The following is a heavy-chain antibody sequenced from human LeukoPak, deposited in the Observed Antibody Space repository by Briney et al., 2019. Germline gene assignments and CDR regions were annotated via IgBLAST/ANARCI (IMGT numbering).Heavy chain of an antibody. V-gene: IGHV3-33*01. CDR2: IWYDGGHK. J-gene: IGHJ4*02. D-gene: IGHD3-22*01. CDR1: GFTFSSFG. Sequence: GRSLRLSYAASGFTFSSFGMHWVRQAPGKGLEWVAVIWYDGGHKYYADSVKGRFSISRDNSKNTLYLQMNSLRAEDTAVYYCARDRDYDSANFDYWGQGTLVTVSS. CDR3: ARDRDYDSANFDY.